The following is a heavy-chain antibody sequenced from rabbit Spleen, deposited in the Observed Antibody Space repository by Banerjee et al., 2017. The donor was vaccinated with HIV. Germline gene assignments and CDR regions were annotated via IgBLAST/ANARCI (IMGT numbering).Heavy chain of an antibody. J-gene: IGHJ6*01. CDR1: GLDFSSRYW. Sequence: QSLEESGGDLVKPGASLTLTCKASGLDFSSRYWICWVRQAPGKGLEWIACIDVTRSGTTYYTNWAKGRFTISKPSSTTVTLQMTSLTAADTATYFCARFTGEAGYGYATLWCPGTLVTVS. CDR3: ARFTGEAGYGYATL. V-gene: IGHV1S40*01. CDR2: IDVTRSGTT. D-gene: IGHD6-1*01.